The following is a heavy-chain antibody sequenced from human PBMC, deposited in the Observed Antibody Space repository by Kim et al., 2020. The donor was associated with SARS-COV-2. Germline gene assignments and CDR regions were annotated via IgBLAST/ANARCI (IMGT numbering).Heavy chain of an antibody. CDR2: IYYSGST. D-gene: IGHD5-12*01. CDR1: GGSVSSGSYY. Sequence: SETLSLTCTVSGGSVSSGSYYWSWIQQPPGKGLEWIGYIYYSGSTNYNPSLKSRVTISVDTSKNQFSLKLSSVTAADTAVYYCARDIVATNWFDPWGQGTLVTVSS. V-gene: IGHV4-61*01. CDR3: ARDIVATNWFDP. J-gene: IGHJ5*02.